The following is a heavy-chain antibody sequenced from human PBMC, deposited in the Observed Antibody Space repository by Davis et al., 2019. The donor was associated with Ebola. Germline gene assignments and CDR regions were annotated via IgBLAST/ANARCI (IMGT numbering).Heavy chain of an antibody. Sequence: SETLSLTCAVYGGSFSGYYWSWIRQPPGKGLEWIGSIYYSGSPYYTPSLKSRVTISVDTSKNQFSLKLSSVTAADTAVYYCATTPRYSSHGAYFDYWGQGTLVTVSS. V-gene: IGHV4-34*01. CDR3: ATTPRYSSHGAYFDY. J-gene: IGHJ4*02. D-gene: IGHD4-11*01. CDR2: IYYSGSP. CDR1: GGSFSGYY.